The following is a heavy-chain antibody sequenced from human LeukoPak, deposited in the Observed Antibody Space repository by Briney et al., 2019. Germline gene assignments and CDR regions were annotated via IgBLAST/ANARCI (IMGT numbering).Heavy chain of an antibody. CDR2: IRYDGSNK. J-gene: IGHJ4*02. V-gene: IGHV3-30*02. Sequence: GGSLRLSCAASGFTFSSYGMHWVRQAPGKGLEWVAFIRYDGSNKYYADSVKGRFTISRDNSKNTLYLQMNSLRAEDTAVYYCAREGCTNGVCRKSPLFDYWGQGTLVTVSS. D-gene: IGHD2-8*01. CDR1: GFTFSSYG. CDR3: AREGCTNGVCRKSPLFDY.